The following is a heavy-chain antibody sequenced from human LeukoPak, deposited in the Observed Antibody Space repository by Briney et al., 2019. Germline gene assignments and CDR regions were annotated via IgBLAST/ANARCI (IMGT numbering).Heavy chain of an antibody. CDR2: IPYDGSNK. Sequence: PGRSLRLSCAASGFTFSTYAMHWVRQAPGKGLEWVAVIPYDGSNKYYADSVKGRFTISRDNSKNTLYLQMNSLRAEDTAVYYCARGGYNWNDRPLDYWGQGTLVTVSS. CDR3: ARGGYNWNDRPLDY. D-gene: IGHD1-20*01. CDR1: GFTFSTYA. V-gene: IGHV3-30*14. J-gene: IGHJ4*02.